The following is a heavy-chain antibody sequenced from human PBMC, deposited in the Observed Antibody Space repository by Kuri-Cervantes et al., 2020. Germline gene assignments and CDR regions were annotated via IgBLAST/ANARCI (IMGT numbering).Heavy chain of an antibody. J-gene: IGHJ4*02. CDR3: ARGYGY. CDR2: INPDGGAK. V-gene: IGHV3-7*01. Sequence: GESLKISCAASKFTFSSHWMNWVRQAPGKGLEWVANINPDGGAKSYVDSVKGRFTISRDNAKNSLYLQMDSLRAEDTGVYYCARGYGYWGQGTLVTVSS. D-gene: IGHD5-18*01. CDR1: KFTFSSHW.